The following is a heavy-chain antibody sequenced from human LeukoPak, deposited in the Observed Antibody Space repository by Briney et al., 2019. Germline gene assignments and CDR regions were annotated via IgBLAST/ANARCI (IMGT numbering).Heavy chain of an antibody. J-gene: IGHJ3*02. V-gene: IGHV4-4*07. D-gene: IGHD6-19*01. CDR1: GGSISSFY. CDR3: ARGISSGWYGAFDI. Sequence: SETLSLTCTVSGGSISSFYWSWIRQPAGKGLEWIGRIYTSGSTNYNPSLKSRVTMSVDTSKNQFSLKLSSVTAADTAVYYCARGISSGWYGAFDIWGQGTMVTVSS. CDR2: IYTSGST.